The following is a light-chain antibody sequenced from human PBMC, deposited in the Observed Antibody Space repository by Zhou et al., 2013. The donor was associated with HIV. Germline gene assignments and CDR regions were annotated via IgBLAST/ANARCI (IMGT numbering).Light chain of an antibody. CDR1: LSIRKS. CDR2: QVS. J-gene: IGKJ4*01. CDR3: QQTYSVHVT. Sequence: DIQMTQSPSSLSASVGDRVSITCRSSLSIRKSLNWYQHKPGKAPELLIYQVSTLQNGVTPRFNGSGSGTDFILTIDSLRPEDFATYYCQQTYSVHVTFGGGTK. V-gene: IGKV1-39*01.